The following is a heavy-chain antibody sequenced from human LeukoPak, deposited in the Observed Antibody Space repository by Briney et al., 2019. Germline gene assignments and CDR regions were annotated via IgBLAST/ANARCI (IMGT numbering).Heavy chain of an antibody. J-gene: IGHJ4*02. CDR1: GFTVSSNS. V-gene: IGHV3-53*01. CDR2: IYSDNT. Sequence: GGSLRLSCTASGFTVSSNSMSWVRQAPGKGLEWVSFIYSDNTHYSDSVKGRFTISRDNSKNTLYLQMNSLRAEDTAVYYCARRAGAYSHPYDYWGQGTLVTVSS. D-gene: IGHD4/OR15-4a*01. CDR3: ARRAGAYSHPYDY.